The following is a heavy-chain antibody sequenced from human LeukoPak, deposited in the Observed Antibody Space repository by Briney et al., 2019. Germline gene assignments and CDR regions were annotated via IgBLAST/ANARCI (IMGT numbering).Heavy chain of an antibody. CDR3: AKVVGYYDSSGYFFDY. Sequence: GGSLRLSCAASGFTFSDYWMSWVRQAPGKGLEWVSAISGSGGSTYYADSVKGRFTISRDNSKNTLYLQMNSLRAEDTAVYYCAKVVGYYDSSGYFFDYWGQGTLVTVSS. CDR2: ISGSGGST. J-gene: IGHJ4*02. D-gene: IGHD3-22*01. CDR1: GFTFSDYW. V-gene: IGHV3-23*01.